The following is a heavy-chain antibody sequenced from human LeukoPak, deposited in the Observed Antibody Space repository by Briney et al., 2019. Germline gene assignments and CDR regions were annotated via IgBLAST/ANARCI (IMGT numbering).Heavy chain of an antibody. Sequence: GASVKVSCKASGYTFTGYYMHWVRQAPGQGLEWMGWINPNSGGKNYAQKFQGRVTMTRDTSISTAYMELSRLRSDDTAVYYCARGVAAAGKRYYFDYWGQGTLVTVSS. V-gene: IGHV1-2*02. J-gene: IGHJ4*02. CDR2: INPNSGGK. CDR1: GYTFTGYY. CDR3: ARGVAAAGKRYYFDY. D-gene: IGHD6-13*01.